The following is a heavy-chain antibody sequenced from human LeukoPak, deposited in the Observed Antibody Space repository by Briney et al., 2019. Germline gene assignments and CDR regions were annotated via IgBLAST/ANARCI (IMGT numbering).Heavy chain of an antibody. J-gene: IGHJ5*02. D-gene: IGHD3-3*01. CDR2: INDSGST. V-gene: IGHV4-34*01. CDR1: GGSFSGYY. Sequence: PSETLSLTCAVYGGSFSGYYWSWIRQPPGKGLEWIGEINDSGSTNYNPSLKSRVTISVDTSKNQFSLKLSSVTAADTAVYYCARDPGEYYDFWSGYQGWFDPWGQGTLVTVSS. CDR3: ARDPGEYYDFWSGYQGWFDP.